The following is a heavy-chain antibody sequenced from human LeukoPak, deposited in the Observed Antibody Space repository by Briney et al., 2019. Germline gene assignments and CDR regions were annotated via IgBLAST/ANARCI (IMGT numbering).Heavy chain of an antibody. J-gene: IGHJ4*02. CDR1: GGSISSGGYY. CDR3: ARAGHRDGYSSLGY. D-gene: IGHD5-24*01. CDR2: IYYSGST. V-gene: IGHV4-31*03. Sequence: PSETLSLTCTVSGGSISSGGYYWSWIRQHPGKGLEWIGYIYYSGSTYYNPSLKSRVTISVDTSKNQFSLKLSSVTAADTAVYYCARAGHRDGYSSLGYWGQGTLVTVSS.